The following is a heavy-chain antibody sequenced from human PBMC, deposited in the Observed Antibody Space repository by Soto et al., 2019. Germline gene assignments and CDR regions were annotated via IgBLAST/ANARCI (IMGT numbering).Heavy chain of an antibody. V-gene: IGHV3-23*01. CDR2: ISANGGST. CDR3: AKEVTGEPQFDY. J-gene: IGHJ4*02. D-gene: IGHD7-27*01. Sequence: PGGSLRLSCAASGFTFNRYAMSWVRQAPGKGLEWVSAISANGGSTYYADSVKCRFTISRDNSKNTLYLQMNSLRAEDTVLYYCAKEVTGEPQFDYWGQGALVTVSS. CDR1: GFTFNRYA.